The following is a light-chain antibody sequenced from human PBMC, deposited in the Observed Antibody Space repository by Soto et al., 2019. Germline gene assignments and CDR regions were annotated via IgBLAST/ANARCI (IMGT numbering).Light chain of an antibody. CDR3: QTWDSNTAQVV. Sequence: SYELTQPPSVSVSPGQTASITCSGDKLGDKYGSWYQQKAGQSPVLVIYEDTKRPSGIPERFSGSNSGNTATLTISGTQAMDGADYYCQTWDSNTAQVVFGGGTKLTVL. CDR2: EDT. V-gene: IGLV3-1*01. CDR1: KLGDKY. J-gene: IGLJ2*01.